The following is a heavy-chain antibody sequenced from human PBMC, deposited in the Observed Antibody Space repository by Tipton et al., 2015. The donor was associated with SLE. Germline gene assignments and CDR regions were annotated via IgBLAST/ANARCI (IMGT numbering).Heavy chain of an antibody. V-gene: IGHV4-34*01. CDR3: ARDGHYYGSGSYYKDGWFDP. J-gene: IGHJ5*02. D-gene: IGHD3-10*01. CDR1: GGSFSGYY. Sequence: TLSLTCAVYGGSFSGYYWSWIRQPPGKGLEWIGEINHSGSTNYNPSLKSRVTISVDTSKNQFSLKLSSVTAADTAVYYCARDGHYYGSGSYYKDGWFDPWGQGTLVTVSS. CDR2: INHSGST.